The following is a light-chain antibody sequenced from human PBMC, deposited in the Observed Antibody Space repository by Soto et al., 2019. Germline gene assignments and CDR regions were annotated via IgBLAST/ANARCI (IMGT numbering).Light chain of an antibody. CDR2: RTS. CDR3: QQYNSAPRAT. J-gene: IGKJ4*01. V-gene: IGKV3-15*01. Sequence: EIVMAHSPSTLSXXPREXSTLXXRXSQSISSNLAWYQQKPGQAPRLLMFRTSSRATGFPARFSGTGSGTEFNLTISSLQAEDFGVYYCQQYNSAPRATFGGGTKV. CDR1: QSISSN.